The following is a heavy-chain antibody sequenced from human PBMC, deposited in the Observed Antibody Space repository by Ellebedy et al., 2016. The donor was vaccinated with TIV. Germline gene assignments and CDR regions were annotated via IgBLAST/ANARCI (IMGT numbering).Heavy chain of an antibody. CDR2: IYHNGGT. D-gene: IGHD4-17*01. V-gene: IGHV4-59*01. CDR1: GGSISSYY. J-gene: IGHJ4*02. Sequence: SETLSLTCTVSGGSISSYYWSWIRQPPGKGLEWVGYIYHNGGTNYSPSLKSRVTISADTSKNQVSLKLTSVTAADTAVYYCARGVTTIGSWGQGTLVTVSS. CDR3: ARGVTTIGS.